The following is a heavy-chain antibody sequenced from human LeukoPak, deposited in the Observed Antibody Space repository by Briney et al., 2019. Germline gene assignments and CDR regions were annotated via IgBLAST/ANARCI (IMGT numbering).Heavy chain of an antibody. D-gene: IGHD3-22*01. CDR3: AKRGVVIRVILVGFHKEAYYFDS. J-gene: IGHJ4*02. CDR2: LSASGGGT. CDR1: GITLSNYG. V-gene: IGHV3-23*01. Sequence: GGSLRLSCAVSGITLSNYGMAWVRQAPGKGLEWVASLSASGGGTSSADSVRGRFTISRDNAKNTLYLQMNSLRAEDTAVYFCAKRGVVIRVILVGFHKEAYYFDSWGQGVLVTVSS.